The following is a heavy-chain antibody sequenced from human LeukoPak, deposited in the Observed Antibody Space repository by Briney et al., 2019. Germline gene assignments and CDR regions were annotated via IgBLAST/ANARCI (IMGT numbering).Heavy chain of an antibody. CDR1: GLTISKSW. CDR2: IDPDGSDI. Sequence: GGSLRLSCAVSGLTISKSWMSWVRQAPGKGLEWVANIDPDGSDIYYVDSVKGRFTVSRDNAKNSLYLQMNSLRVEDTATYYCIRGSSCYWGQGTLVTV. CDR3: IRGSSCY. J-gene: IGHJ4*02. V-gene: IGHV3-7*04.